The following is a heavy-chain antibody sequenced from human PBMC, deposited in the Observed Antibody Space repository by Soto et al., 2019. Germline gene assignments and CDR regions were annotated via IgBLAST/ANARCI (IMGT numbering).Heavy chain of an antibody. D-gene: IGHD7-27*01. J-gene: IGHJ6*02. CDR2: INPNSGGT. V-gene: IGHV1-2*02. Sequence: QVQLVQSGAEVKKPGASVKVSCKASGYTFTGYYMHWVRQAPGQGLEWMGWINPNSGGTNYAQKFQGRVTMTRDTSIGQAYMERGRLRSDDTAVYYGARGGVGGALTGDHYYYGMDVWGQGTTVTVSS. CDR3: ARGGVGGALTGDHYYYGMDV. CDR1: GYTFTGYY.